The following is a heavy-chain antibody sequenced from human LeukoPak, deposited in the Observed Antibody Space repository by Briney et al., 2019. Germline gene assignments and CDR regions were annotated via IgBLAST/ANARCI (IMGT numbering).Heavy chain of an antibody. J-gene: IGHJ4*02. CDR2: ISGSGGST. CDR1: GFTFSSYA. V-gene: IGHV3-23*01. D-gene: IGHD3-22*01. CDR3: AKEGQYYYDSSGYYPIDY. Sequence: GGSLRLSCAASGFTFSSYAMSWVRQAPGKGLEWVSAISGSGGSTYYADSVKGRFTISRDNSKNTLCLQMNSLRAEDTAVYYCAKEGQYYYDSSGYYPIDYWGQGTLVTVSS.